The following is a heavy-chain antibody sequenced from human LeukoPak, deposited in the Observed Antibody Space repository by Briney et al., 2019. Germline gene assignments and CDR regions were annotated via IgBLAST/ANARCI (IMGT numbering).Heavy chain of an antibody. D-gene: IGHD3-9*01. CDR2: ISYDGSNK. Sequence: PGGSLRLSCAASGFTFSSYGMHWVRQAPGKGLEWVAVISYDGSNKYYADSVKGRFTISRDNSKNTLYLQMNSLRAEDTAVYYCAKDHYYDILTGYYGMDVWGQGTTVTVSS. CDR1: GFTFSSYG. V-gene: IGHV3-30*18. J-gene: IGHJ6*02. CDR3: AKDHYYDILTGYYGMDV.